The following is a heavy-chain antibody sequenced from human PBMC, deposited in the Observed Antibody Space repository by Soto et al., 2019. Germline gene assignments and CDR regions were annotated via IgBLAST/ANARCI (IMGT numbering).Heavy chain of an antibody. CDR3: AIALVGATPAEYFQH. Sequence: QVQLVESGGGVVQPGRSLRLSCAASGFTFSSYGMHCVRQAPGKGLEWVAVISYDGSNKYYADSVKGRFTIARDNSKNTLYLQMNSLRAEDTAVYYCAIALVGATPAEYFQHWGQGTLVTFSS. D-gene: IGHD1-26*01. J-gene: IGHJ1*01. CDR2: ISYDGSNK. V-gene: IGHV3-30*03. CDR1: GFTFSSYG.